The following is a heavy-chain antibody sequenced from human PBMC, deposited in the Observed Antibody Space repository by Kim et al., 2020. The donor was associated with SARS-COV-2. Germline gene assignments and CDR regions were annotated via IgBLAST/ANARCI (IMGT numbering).Heavy chain of an antibody. D-gene: IGHD6-6*01. J-gene: IGHJ4*02. Sequence: GGSLRLSCAASGFTFGDYAMHWVRQAPGKGLEWVSGISWNSGSIGYADSVKGRFTISRDNAKNSLYLQMNSLRAEDTALYYCAKDHGIAARPAFFVGWGQGTLVTVSS. CDR1: GFTFGDYA. CDR3: AKDHGIAARPAFFVG. CDR2: ISWNSGSI. V-gene: IGHV3-9*01.